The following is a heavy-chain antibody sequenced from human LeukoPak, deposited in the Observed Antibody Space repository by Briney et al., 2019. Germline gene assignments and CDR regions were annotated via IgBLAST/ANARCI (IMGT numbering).Heavy chain of an antibody. CDR2: ISAYNGNT. J-gene: IGHJ4*02. V-gene: IGHV1-18*01. D-gene: IGHD3-16*02. Sequence: ASVKVSCKASGYTFTSYGISWVRQAPGQGLEWMGWISAYNGNTNYAQKLQGRVTMTTDTSTSTAYMELRSQRSDDTAVYYCARASGETYYDYVWGSYRYSPFDYWGQGTLVTVSS. CDR1: GYTFTSYG. CDR3: ARASGETYYDYVWGSYRYSPFDY.